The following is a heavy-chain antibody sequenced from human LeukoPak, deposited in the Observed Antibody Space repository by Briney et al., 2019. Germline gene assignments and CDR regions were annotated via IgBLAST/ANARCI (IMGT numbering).Heavy chain of an antibody. Sequence: PSETLSLTCSVSGGSMNSYYWGWIRQPPGKGLEWIAGIYYSGSTYYNPSLKSRVTISVDTSKNQFSLRLSSVTAADTAVYYCASNWGGDEYYFDYWGQGSLVTVSS. V-gene: IGHV4-39*01. J-gene: IGHJ4*02. CDR2: IYYSGST. D-gene: IGHD7-27*01. CDR3: ASNWGGDEYYFDY. CDR1: GGSMNSYY.